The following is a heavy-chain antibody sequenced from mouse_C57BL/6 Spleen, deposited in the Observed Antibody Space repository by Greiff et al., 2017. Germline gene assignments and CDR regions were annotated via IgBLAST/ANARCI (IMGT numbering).Heavy chain of an antibody. CDR3: ARRGSAIYYDYFDY. J-gene: IGHJ2*01. Sequence: QVQLQQSGAELVMPGASVKLSCKASGYTFTTYPIEWMKQNHGKSLEWIGNFHPYNDDTKYNEKFKGKATLTVEKSSSTVYLELSRLTSDDSAVYYCARRGSAIYYDYFDYWGQGTTLTVSS. CDR1: GYTFTTYP. CDR2: FHPYNDDT. V-gene: IGHV1-47*01. D-gene: IGHD2-4*01.